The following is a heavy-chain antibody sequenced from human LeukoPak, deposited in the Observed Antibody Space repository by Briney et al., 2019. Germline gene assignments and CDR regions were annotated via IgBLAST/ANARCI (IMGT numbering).Heavy chain of an antibody. Sequence: PSQTLSLTCTVSGGSISSGGYYWSWIRQHPGKGLEWIGYIYYSGSTYYNPSLKSRVTISVDTSKNQLSLKLSSVTAADTAVYYCARDRPLVVPAGGPDYYYYYGMDVWGQGTTVTVSS. V-gene: IGHV4-31*03. CDR3: ARDRPLVVPAGGPDYYYYYGMDV. J-gene: IGHJ6*02. D-gene: IGHD2-2*01. CDR1: GGSISSGGYY. CDR2: IYYSGST.